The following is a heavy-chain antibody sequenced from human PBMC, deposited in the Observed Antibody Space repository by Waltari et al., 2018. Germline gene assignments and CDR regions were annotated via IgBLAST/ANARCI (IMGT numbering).Heavy chain of an antibody. CDR1: GFTFSSYG. CDR3: ARSDILTGLLYYYYYYGMDV. V-gene: IGHV3-33*01. J-gene: IGHJ6*01. Sequence: QVQLVESGGGVVQPGMSLRLSCAASGFTFSSYGMHWVRQAPGKGLEGVAVICVDGSKKYYADSVKGRLTICRDNSTKTLYLQMNSLRAEDTGVYYCARSDILTGLLYYYYYYGMDVWGQGTTVTVSS. CDR2: ICVDGSKK. D-gene: IGHD3-9*01.